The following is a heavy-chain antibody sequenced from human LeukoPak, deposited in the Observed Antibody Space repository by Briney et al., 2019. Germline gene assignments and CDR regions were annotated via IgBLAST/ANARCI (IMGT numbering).Heavy chain of an antibody. V-gene: IGHV1-46*01. D-gene: IGHD6-19*01. CDR2: LNPSGDQR. Sequence: WASVKVSCKTSGYILSTYYMHWVRQAPGQGLEWMGILNPSGDQRIYAQKFQDRVTMTWDTSTSTVYMELNSLTSDDTAVYYCARGGVVSRGQWLCADYWGQGALVTVSS. J-gene: IGHJ4*02. CDR1: GYILSTYY. CDR3: ARGGVVSRGQWLCADY.